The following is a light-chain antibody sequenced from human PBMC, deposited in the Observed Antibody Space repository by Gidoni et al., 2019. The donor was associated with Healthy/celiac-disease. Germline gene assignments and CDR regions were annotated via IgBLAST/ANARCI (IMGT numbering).Light chain of an antibody. CDR3: QQRSNWHPLT. CDR2: DAS. CDR1: QSVSSY. V-gene: IGKV3-11*01. Sequence: EIVLTQSPATLSLSPGVRATLSCRASQSVSSYLAWYQQNPGQAPRLLIYDASNRATGIPARFSGSGSGTDFTLTISSLEPEDFAVYYCQQRSNWHPLTFXGXTKVEIK. J-gene: IGKJ4*01.